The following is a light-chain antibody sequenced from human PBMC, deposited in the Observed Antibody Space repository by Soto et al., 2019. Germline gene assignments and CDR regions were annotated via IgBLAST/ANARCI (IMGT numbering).Light chain of an antibody. CDR1: QSISYW. CDR3: LQYSAYPVT. Sequence: IQMTQSPSTLSASVGDRVTITCRASQSISYWLAWYQQKPGKVPEVLIYTASSLASGVPPRFSGSGSGTEFTLTISSLQPDDFATYFCLQYSAYPVTFGGGTRVEIK. V-gene: IGKV1-5*03. CDR2: TAS. J-gene: IGKJ4*01.